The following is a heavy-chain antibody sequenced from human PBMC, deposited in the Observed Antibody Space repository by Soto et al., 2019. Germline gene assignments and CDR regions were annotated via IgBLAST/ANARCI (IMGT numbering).Heavy chain of an antibody. CDR1: GGSISSSSYY. V-gene: IGHV4-39*01. CDR2: IYYSGST. CDR3: AIRITMVRGVIMNDY. D-gene: IGHD3-10*01. J-gene: IGHJ4*02. Sequence: PSETLSLTCTVSGGSISSSSYYWGWIRQPPGKGLEWIGSIYYSGSTYYNPSLKSRVTISVDTSKNQFSLKLSSVTAADTAVYYCAIRITMVRGVIMNDYWGQGTLVTVS.